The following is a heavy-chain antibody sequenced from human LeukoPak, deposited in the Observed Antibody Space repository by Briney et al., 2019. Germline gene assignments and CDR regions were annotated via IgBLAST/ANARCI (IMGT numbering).Heavy chain of an antibody. J-gene: IGHJ4*02. CDR2: IYYSGST. Sequence: PSETLSLTCTVSGGSISSSSYYWGWIRQPPGKGLEWIGSIYYSGSTYYNPSLKSRVTISVDTSKNQFSLKLSSVTAADTAVYYCARGRSSSWYKGAFDYWGQGTLVTVSS. D-gene: IGHD6-13*01. CDR1: GGSISSSSYY. V-gene: IGHV4-39*07. CDR3: ARGRSSSWYKGAFDY.